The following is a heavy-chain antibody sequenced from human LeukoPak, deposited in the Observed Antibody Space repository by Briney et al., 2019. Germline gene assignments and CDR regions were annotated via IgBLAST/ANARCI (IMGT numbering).Heavy chain of an antibody. D-gene: IGHD3-10*01. CDR2: ISYDGSNR. Sequence: GGSLRLSCAPSVFTFSRYGMHWVRQAPDKGLEWVAVISYDGSNRDYADSVKGRFPISRDNSKNTLYLQMNSLRADDPAVYFCAKALSPDPLWPKPDYWGQGTLVTVSS. V-gene: IGHV3-30*18. CDR1: VFTFSRYG. CDR3: AKALSPDPLWPKPDY. J-gene: IGHJ4*02.